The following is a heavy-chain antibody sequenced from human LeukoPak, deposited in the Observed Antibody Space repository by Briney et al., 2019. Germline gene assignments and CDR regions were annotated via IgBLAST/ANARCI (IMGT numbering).Heavy chain of an antibody. D-gene: IGHD3-3*01. J-gene: IGHJ4*02. CDR3: ARDRLRVFGVVTYMFDY. CDR1: GFTFSDYY. CDR2: ISSSGSTI. Sequence: GGSLRLSCAASGFTFSDYYMSWIRQAPGKGLEWVSYISSSGSTIYYADSVKGRFTISRDNAKNSLYLQMNSLRAEDTAVYYCARDRLRVFGVVTYMFDYWGQGTLVTVSS. V-gene: IGHV3-11*01.